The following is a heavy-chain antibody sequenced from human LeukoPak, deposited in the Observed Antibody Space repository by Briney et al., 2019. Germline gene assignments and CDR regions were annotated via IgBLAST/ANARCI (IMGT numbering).Heavy chain of an antibody. D-gene: IGHD3-10*01. CDR1: GYTFTSYA. CDR2: INAGNGNT. J-gene: IGHJ4*02. V-gene: IGHV1-3*01. Sequence: ASVKVSCKASGYTFTSYAMHWVRQAPGQRLEWMGWINAGNGNTKYSQKFQGRVTITRDTSASTAYMELSSLRSEDTAVYYCASSPRGYYGSGRGHLDYWGQGILVTVSS. CDR3: ASSPRGYYGSGRGHLDY.